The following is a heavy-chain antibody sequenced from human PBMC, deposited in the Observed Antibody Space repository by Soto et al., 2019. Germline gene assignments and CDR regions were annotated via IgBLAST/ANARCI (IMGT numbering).Heavy chain of an antibody. CDR2: IYYSGST. D-gene: IGHD5-12*01. Sequence: SETLSLTCTVSGGSISSSSYYWGWIRQPPGKGLEWIGSIYYSGSTYYNPSLKSRVTISVDTSKNQFSLKLSSVTAADTAVYYCARPGGYSGYDFDWFDPWGQGTLVTVSS. CDR3: ARPGGYSGYDFDWFDP. J-gene: IGHJ5*02. V-gene: IGHV4-39*01. CDR1: GGSISSSSYY.